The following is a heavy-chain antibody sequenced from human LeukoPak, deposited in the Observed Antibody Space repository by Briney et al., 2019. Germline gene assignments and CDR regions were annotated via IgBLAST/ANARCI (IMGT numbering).Heavy chain of an antibody. CDR3: ARDLIDYDILTDYSFDY. D-gene: IGHD3-9*01. CDR2: IIPIFGTA. Sequence: SVKVSCKASGGTFSSYAISWVRQAPGQGLEWMGGIIPIFGTANYAQKFQGRVTITADESTSTAYMELSSLRSEDTAVYYCARDLIDYDILTDYSFDYWGQGTLVTVSS. CDR1: GGTFSSYA. J-gene: IGHJ4*02. V-gene: IGHV1-69*01.